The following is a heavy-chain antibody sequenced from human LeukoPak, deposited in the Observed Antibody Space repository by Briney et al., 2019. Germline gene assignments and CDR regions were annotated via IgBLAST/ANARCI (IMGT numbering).Heavy chain of an antibody. Sequence: GGSLRLSCAASGFAFNTYSMNWVRQAPGKGLEWVSFIFSSSTYIYYADSVKGRFTISRDNAKNSLYLQMNSLRAEDTAVYYCARDYDILTGYLYWGQGTLVTVSS. D-gene: IGHD3-9*01. CDR2: IFSSSTYI. V-gene: IGHV3-21*01. CDR1: GFAFNTYS. CDR3: ARDYDILTGYLY. J-gene: IGHJ4*02.